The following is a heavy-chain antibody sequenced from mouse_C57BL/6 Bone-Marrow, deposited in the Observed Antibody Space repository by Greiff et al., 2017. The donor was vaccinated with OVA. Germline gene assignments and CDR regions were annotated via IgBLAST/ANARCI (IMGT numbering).Heavy chain of an antibody. J-gene: IGHJ2*01. CDR2: ISSGSSTI. Sequence: EVQVVESGGGLVKPGGSLKLSCAASGFTFSDYGMHWVRQAPEKGLEWVAYISSGSSTIYYAATVQGRFTISRDNAKNTLFLQMTSLRSEDTAMYYCARNGYPYFDYWGQGTTLTVSS. CDR1: GFTFSDYG. CDR3: ARNGYPYFDY. D-gene: IGHD2-2*01. V-gene: IGHV5-17*01.